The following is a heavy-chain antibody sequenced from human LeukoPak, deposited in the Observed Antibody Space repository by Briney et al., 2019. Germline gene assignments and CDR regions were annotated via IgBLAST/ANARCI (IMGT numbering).Heavy chain of an antibody. CDR1: GGSFSGYY. CDR3: ARGRSSSSYY. V-gene: IGHV4-34*01. D-gene: IGHD6-13*01. CDR2: INHSGST. J-gene: IGHJ4*02. Sequence: PSETLSLTCAVYGGSFSGYYWSWIRQPPGKGLEWIGEINHSGSTNYNPSLKSRVTISVDTSKNRFSLKLSSVTAADTAVYYCARGRSSSSYYWGQGTLVTVSS.